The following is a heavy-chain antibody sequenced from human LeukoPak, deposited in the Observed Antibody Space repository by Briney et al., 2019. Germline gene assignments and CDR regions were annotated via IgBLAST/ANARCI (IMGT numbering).Heavy chain of an antibody. Sequence: SVKVSCKASGGTFSSYAISWVRQAPGQGLEWMGRIIPILGIANYAQKFQGRVTITADKSTSTAYMELSSLRSEDTAVYYCARGGYGSGSYYKSWGQGTLVTAS. V-gene: IGHV1-69*04. J-gene: IGHJ4*02. CDR3: ARGGYGSGSYYKS. D-gene: IGHD3-10*01. CDR2: IIPILGIA. CDR1: GGTFSSYA.